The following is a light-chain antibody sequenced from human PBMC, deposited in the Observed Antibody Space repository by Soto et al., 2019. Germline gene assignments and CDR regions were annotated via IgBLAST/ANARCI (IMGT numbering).Light chain of an antibody. Sequence: EVVLSQSPGTLSLSPGESATLSCRASQIVNTFYLAWYQQKPGQPPRLLIYGASSRATGIPDRFSGSGSATDFTLTISRLEPEDFAVYYCQQYGSSVTFGQGTRLEIK. CDR3: QQYGSSVT. CDR2: GAS. J-gene: IGKJ5*01. CDR1: QIVNTFY. V-gene: IGKV3-20*01.